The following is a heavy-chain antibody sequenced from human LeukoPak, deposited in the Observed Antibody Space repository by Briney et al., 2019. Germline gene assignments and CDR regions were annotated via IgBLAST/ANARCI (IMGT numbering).Heavy chain of an antibody. CDR1: GFSVSSSY. Sequence: GSLRLSCAASGFSVSSSYMSWVRQAPGKGLEWVSLIYSGGSTYYADSVKGGFTISRDNSKNTMFLQMNSLRDEDTAVYYCARVIEARHFDYWGQGTLVTVSS. V-gene: IGHV3-66*01. CDR2: IYSGGST. CDR3: ARVIEARHFDY. J-gene: IGHJ4*02. D-gene: IGHD6-6*01.